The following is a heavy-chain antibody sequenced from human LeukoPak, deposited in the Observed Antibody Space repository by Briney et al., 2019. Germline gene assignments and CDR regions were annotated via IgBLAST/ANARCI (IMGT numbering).Heavy chain of an antibody. CDR3: ARDNGEWRLNWFDH. D-gene: IGHD2-8*01. V-gene: IGHV3-33*01. Sequence: SGGSLRLSCEASGFTFTSYGMHWVRQAPGKGLDWVALIWDDGNNKYYADSVKGRFTISRDNSKNTLYLQMNSLRAEDTAVYYCARDNGEWRLNWFDHWGQGTLVTVSS. CDR2: IWDDGNNK. CDR1: GFTFTSYG. J-gene: IGHJ5*02.